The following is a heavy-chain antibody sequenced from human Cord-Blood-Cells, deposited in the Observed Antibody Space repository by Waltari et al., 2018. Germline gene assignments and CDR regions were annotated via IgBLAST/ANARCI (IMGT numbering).Heavy chain of an antibody. CDR3: ARSYSNYYYYGMDV. Sequence: EVQLVESGGGLIQPGGSPRLSCAASGFTVSSNYMSWVRQAPGKGLEWVSVIYSGGSTYYADSVKGRFTISRDNSKNTLYLQMNSLRAEDTAVYYCARSYSNYYYYGMDVLGQGTTVTVSS. CDR1: GFTVSSNY. D-gene: IGHD4-4*01. V-gene: IGHV3-53*01. J-gene: IGHJ6*02. CDR2: IYSGGST.